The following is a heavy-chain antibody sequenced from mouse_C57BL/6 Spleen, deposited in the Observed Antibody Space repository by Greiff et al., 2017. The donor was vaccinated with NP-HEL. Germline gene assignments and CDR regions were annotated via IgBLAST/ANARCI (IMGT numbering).Heavy chain of an antibody. D-gene: IGHD2-10*02. CDR3: ASSGYGNLIAY. CDR2: IYPGSGST. Sequence: VQLQQSGAELVNPGASVKMSCKASGYTFTSYWITWVKQRPGQGLEWIGDIYPGSGSTNYNEKFKSKATLTVDTSSSTAYMQLSSLTSEDSAVYYCASSGYGNLIAYWGQGTLVTVSA. CDR1: GYTFTSYW. V-gene: IGHV1-55*01. J-gene: IGHJ3*01.